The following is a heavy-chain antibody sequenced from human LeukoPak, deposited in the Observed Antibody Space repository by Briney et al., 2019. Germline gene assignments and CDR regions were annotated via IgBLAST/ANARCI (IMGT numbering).Heavy chain of an antibody. V-gene: IGHV3-30*03. J-gene: IGHJ5*02. D-gene: IGHD6-13*01. CDR2: ISYDGSNK. CDR1: GFTFSSYS. CDR3: ARDLVRSQKNGAAAGTDWFDP. Sequence: PGGSLRLSCAASGFTFSSYSMNWVRQAPGKGLEWVAVISYDGSNKYYADSVKGRFTISRDNSKNTLYLQMNSLRAEDTAVYYCARDLVRSQKNGAAAGTDWFDPWGQGTLVTVSS.